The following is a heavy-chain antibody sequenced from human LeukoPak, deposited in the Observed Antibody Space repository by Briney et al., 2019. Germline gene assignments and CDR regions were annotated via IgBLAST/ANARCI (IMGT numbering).Heavy chain of an antibody. CDR1: GGSFSGYY. CDR2: INHSGST. D-gene: IGHD6-13*01. CDR3: ARADGSWYDY. V-gene: IGHV4-34*01. Sequence: SETLSLTCAVYGGSFSGYYRSWIRQPPGKGLEWIGEINHSGSTNYNPSLKSRVTISVDTSKNQFSLKLSSVTAADTAVYYCARADGSWYDYWGQGTLVTVSS. J-gene: IGHJ4*02.